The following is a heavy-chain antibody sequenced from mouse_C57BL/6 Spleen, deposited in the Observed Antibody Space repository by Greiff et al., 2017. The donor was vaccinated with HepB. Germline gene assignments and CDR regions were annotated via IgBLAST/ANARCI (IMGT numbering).Heavy chain of an antibody. D-gene: IGHD1-1*01. CDR3: TTTITTVVATPDY. V-gene: IGHV14-4*01. Sequence: VHVKQSGAELVRPGASVKLSCTASGFNIKDDYMHWVKQRPEQGLEWIGWIDPENGDTEYASKFQGKATITADTSSNTAYLQLSSLTSEDTAVYYCTTTITTVVATPDYWGQGTTLTVSS. J-gene: IGHJ2*01. CDR1: GFNIKDDY. CDR2: IDPENGDT.